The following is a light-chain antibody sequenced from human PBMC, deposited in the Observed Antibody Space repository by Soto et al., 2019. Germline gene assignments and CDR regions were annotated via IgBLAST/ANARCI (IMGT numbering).Light chain of an antibody. V-gene: IGKV3-15*01. Sequence: EIVMTQSPATLSVSPGERATLSCRASQSVSSNLAWYQQKPGQAPRLLIYGASTRATGIPARFSGSGSGTEFILTISSLQSEDFAVYYCQQYNNWPPMFGQGTKVEIK. CDR1: QSVSSN. CDR2: GAS. J-gene: IGKJ1*01. CDR3: QQYNNWPPM.